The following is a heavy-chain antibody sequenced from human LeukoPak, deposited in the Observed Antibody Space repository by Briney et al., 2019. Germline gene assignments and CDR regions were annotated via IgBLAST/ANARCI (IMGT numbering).Heavy chain of an antibody. CDR1: GFTSRSYW. CDR3: ARGMLSRAGYHWYYYKDI. CDR2: IDSDGRDT. V-gene: IGHV3-74*01. D-gene: IGHD3-22*01. J-gene: IGHJ6*03. Sequence: SGGSLRLSCAASGFTSRSYWMHWVRQTPGKGLVWVARIDSDGRDTHYADSVKGRFTISRDNAQSTLYLQMNSLTGEDTAVYYCARGMLSRAGYHWYYYKDIWGKGATVTVCS.